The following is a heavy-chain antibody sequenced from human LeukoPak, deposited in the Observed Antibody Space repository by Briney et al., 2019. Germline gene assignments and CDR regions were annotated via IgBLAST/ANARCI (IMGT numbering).Heavy chain of an antibody. CDR2: ISAYNGNT. CDR1: GYTFTSYG. Sequence: GASVKVPCMPSGYTFTSYGISWARQAPGQGLEWMGWISAYNGNTNYAQKLQGRVTMTTDTSTSTAYMELRSLRSDDTAVYYCARHITIFGVVVRSGAFDIWGQGTMVTVS. V-gene: IGHV1-18*01. J-gene: IGHJ3*02. D-gene: IGHD3-3*01. CDR3: ARHITIFGVVVRSGAFDI.